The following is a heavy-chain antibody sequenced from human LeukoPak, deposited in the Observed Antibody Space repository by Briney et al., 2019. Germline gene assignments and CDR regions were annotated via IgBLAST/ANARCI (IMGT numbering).Heavy chain of an antibody. D-gene: IGHD2-2*03. Sequence: ASVKVSCKASGFTFTNYYIHWLRQAPGQGLEWMGWIIPGSGGTNYAQNFQGRVSMTMDTSISTAYMELSSLRADDTAVYYCVRNGYCDTTSCYAWFDPWGQGTLVTVSS. CDR3: VRNGYCDTTSCYAWFDP. J-gene: IGHJ5*02. CDR1: GFTFTNYY. V-gene: IGHV1-2*02. CDR2: IIPGSGGT.